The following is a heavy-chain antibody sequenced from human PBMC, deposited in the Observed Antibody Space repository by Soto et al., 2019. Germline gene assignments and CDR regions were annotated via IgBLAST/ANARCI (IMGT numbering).Heavy chain of an antibody. Sequence: EVQLLESGGDLVQPGGSLRLSCAASGFTFNNYVMSWVRQAPGKGLEWVSSISGSDDSTYYADSVKGRFTISRDNSKHTLYLQMNSLRAEDTALYYCAAPSTVTTNRPDYWGQGTLVTVSS. CDR1: GFTFNNYV. CDR3: AAPSTVTTNRPDY. D-gene: IGHD4-17*01. CDR2: ISGSDDST. J-gene: IGHJ4*02. V-gene: IGHV3-23*01.